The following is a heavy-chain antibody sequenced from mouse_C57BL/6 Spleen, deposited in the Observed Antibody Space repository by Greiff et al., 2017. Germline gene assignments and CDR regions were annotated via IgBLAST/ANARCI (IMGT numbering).Heavy chain of an antibody. CDR3: ARGSSLDY. CDR1: GFTFTDYY. Sequence: DVMLVESGGGLVQPGGSLSLSCAASGFTFTDYYMSWVRQPPGKALEWLGFIRNKANGYTTEYSASVKGRFTISRDNSQSVLYLQMNALRAEDSATYYCARGSSLDYWGQGTTLTVSS. D-gene: IGHD1-1*01. V-gene: IGHV7-3*01. CDR2: IRNKANGYTT. J-gene: IGHJ2*01.